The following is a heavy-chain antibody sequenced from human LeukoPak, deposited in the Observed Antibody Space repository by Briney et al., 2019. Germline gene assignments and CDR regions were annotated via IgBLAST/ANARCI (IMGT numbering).Heavy chain of an antibody. V-gene: IGHV4-61*02. CDR1: GGSISTGSYY. CDR2: IYTSGST. D-gene: IGHD3-3*01. Sequence: SQTLSLTCTVSGGSISTGSYYRSWIRQPAGKGLEWIGRIYTSGSTIYNPSLKSRVTISIDTSNNQFSLKLSSVTAADTAVYYCARDLAIFPYNWFDPWGQGTLVTVSS. J-gene: IGHJ5*02. CDR3: ARDLAIFPYNWFDP.